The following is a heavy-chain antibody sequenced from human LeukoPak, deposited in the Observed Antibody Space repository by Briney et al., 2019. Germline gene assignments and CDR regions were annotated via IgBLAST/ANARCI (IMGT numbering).Heavy chain of an antibody. Sequence: ASVKVSCKSSGYTFTSYYMHWVRQAPGHGLEWMGIINPSGGSTSYAQKFQGRVTMTRDMSTSTVYMELSSLRSEDTAVYYCARGLEYYYDSSGNFDYWGQGTLVTVSS. V-gene: IGHV1-46*01. CDR1: GYTFTSYY. CDR3: ARGLEYYYDSSGNFDY. J-gene: IGHJ4*02. D-gene: IGHD3-22*01. CDR2: INPSGGST.